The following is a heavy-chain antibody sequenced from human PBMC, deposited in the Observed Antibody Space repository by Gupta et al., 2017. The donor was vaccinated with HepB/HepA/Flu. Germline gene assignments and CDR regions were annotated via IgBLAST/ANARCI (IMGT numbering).Heavy chain of an antibody. Sequence: QLQLQESGPGLVKPSETLSLTCTVSGGSISSSSYYWGWIRQPPGKGLEWIGSIYYSGSTYYNPSLKSRVTISVDTSKNQFSLKLSSVTAADTAVYYCARLPSFFSFYYFDYWGQGTLVTVSS. CDR2: IYYSGST. CDR1: GGSISSSSYY. V-gene: IGHV4-39*01. J-gene: IGHJ4*02. CDR3: ARLPSFFSFYYFDY. D-gene: IGHD3-3*01.